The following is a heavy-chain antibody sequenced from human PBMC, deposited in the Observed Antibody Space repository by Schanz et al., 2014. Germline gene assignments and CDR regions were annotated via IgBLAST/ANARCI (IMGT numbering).Heavy chain of an antibody. CDR2: VYISGST. CDR1: GASISNFY. V-gene: IGHV4-4*07. J-gene: IGHJ2*01. CDR3: ARGRPHHWFFDL. Sequence: QVQLQESGPGLVTPSETLSLTCTISGASISNFYWSWIRQPADKGLEWLGRVYISGSTNYNPSLKSRLTISVDTSKKQFSLRLTSVTAADTAVYYCARGRPHHWFFDLWGRGTLVTVSA.